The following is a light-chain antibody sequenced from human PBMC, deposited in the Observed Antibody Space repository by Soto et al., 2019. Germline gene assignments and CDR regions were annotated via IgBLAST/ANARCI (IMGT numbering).Light chain of an antibody. J-gene: IGKJ5*01. CDR3: QQYNNWPPIT. Sequence: EIVLTQSPGTLSLSPGERATLSCRASQSVRSRYLAWYQQKPGQAPRLLIYGSSSRPPGIPDRVSGSGSGTEFTLTISSLQSEDFAVDYCQQYNNWPPITFGQGTRLEIK. V-gene: IGKV3-20*01. CDR1: QSVRSRY. CDR2: GSS.